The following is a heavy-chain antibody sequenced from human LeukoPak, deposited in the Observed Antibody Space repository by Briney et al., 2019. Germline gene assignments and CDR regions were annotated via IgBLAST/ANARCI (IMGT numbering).Heavy chain of an antibody. D-gene: IGHD5-12*01. V-gene: IGHV1-46*01. CDR3: ARDPRGYSYYYGMDV. Sequence: ASVKVSCKASGYTFTSYYRHWVRQAPGQGLEWMGIINPSGGSTSYAQKFQGRVTMTRDTSTSTVYMELSSLRSEDTAVYYCARDPRGYSYYYGMDVWGQGTTVTVSS. J-gene: IGHJ6*02. CDR2: INPSGGST. CDR1: GYTFTSYY.